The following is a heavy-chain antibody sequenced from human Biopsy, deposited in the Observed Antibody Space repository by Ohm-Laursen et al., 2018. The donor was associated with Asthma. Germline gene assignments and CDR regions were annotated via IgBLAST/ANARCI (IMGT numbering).Heavy chain of an antibody. V-gene: IGHV3-30*03. J-gene: IGHJ6*02. D-gene: IGHD1-20*01. Sequence: SLRLSCAAAGFTFSDYDMHWVRQAPGKGLEWVAVITYDGTNKDYADSVKGRFTFSRDNSQNTLSLEMNSLRVEDTAVYYCARDLRSDNWNPWGMDVWGLGTTVTVAS. CDR2: ITYDGTNK. CDR1: GFTFSDYD. CDR3: ARDLRSDNWNPWGMDV.